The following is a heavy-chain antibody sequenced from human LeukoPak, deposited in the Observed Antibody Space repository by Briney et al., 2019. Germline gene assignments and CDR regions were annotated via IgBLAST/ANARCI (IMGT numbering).Heavy chain of an antibody. CDR3: ARDRRDGYNYWFDP. CDR1: GGSISSGGYS. J-gene: IGHJ5*02. CDR2: IYHSGST. Sequence: SQTLSLTCAVSGGSISSGGYSWSWLRQPPGKGLEWIGYIYHSGSTYYNPSLKSRVTISVDRSKNQISLKLSSVTAADTAVYYCARDRRDGYNYWFDPWGQGTLVTVSS. V-gene: IGHV4-30-2*01. D-gene: IGHD5-24*01.